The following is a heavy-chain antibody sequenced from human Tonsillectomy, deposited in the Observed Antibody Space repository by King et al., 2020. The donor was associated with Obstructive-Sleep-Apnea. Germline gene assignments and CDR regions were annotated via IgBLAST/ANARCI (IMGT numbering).Heavy chain of an antibody. Sequence: VQLVESGGGLGQPGGSLRVSCAASGFTFSSYAMNWVRQAPGKGLEWVSAISGSGGSTYYADSVKGRFTISRDNSKNTLYLQRNSLRADDTALYYCAKDIGTGYHYYGMDVWGQGTTVTVSS. J-gene: IGHJ6*02. D-gene: IGHD3/OR15-3a*01. CDR3: AKDIGTGYHYYGMDV. CDR1: GFTFSSYA. CDR2: ISGSGGST. V-gene: IGHV3-23*04.